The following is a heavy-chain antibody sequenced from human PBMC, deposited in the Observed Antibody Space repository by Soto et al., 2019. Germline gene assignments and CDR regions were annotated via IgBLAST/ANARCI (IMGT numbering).Heavy chain of an antibody. J-gene: IGHJ4*02. CDR2: IIPILGIA. CDR1: GGTFSSYT. D-gene: IGHD3-10*01. V-gene: IGHV1-69*02. Sequence: QVQLVQSGAEVKKPGSSVKVSCKASGGTFSSYTISWVRQAPGQGLEWMGRIIPILGIANYAQKFQGRVTITAEKSTSSAYMELSCLRSEDTAVYYCARVSGSYYKWGQGTLVTVSS. CDR3: ARVSGSYYK.